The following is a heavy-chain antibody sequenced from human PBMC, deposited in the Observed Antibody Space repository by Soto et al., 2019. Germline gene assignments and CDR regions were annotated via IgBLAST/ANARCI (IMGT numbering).Heavy chain of an antibody. CDR2: ISAYNGNT. V-gene: IGHV1-18*01. CDR3: ARALTNYDFWSGYETLNWFDP. Sequence: ASVKVSCKASGYTFTNYGISWVRQAPGQGLEWMGWISAYNGNTNYAQKFQGRVTITADESTSTAYMELSSLRSEDTAVYYCARALTNYDFWSGYETLNWFDPWGQGTLVTVS. CDR1: GYTFTNYG. D-gene: IGHD3-3*01. J-gene: IGHJ5*02.